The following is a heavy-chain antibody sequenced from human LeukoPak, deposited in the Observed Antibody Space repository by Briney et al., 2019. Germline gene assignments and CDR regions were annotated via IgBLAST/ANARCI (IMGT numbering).Heavy chain of an antibody. CDR1: GFTFRTYG. V-gene: IGHV3-33*01. J-gene: IGHJ4*02. CDR3: ARVSDYSNYFDF. Sequence: GESLKISCAASGFTFRTYGMHWVRQAPGKGLEWVAIIWYDGSTKYYAESVKGRFTISRDNSKNMLYLQMNSLRAEDTAVYYCARVSDYSNYFDFWGQGTLVTVSS. CDR2: IWYDGSTK. D-gene: IGHD4-11*01.